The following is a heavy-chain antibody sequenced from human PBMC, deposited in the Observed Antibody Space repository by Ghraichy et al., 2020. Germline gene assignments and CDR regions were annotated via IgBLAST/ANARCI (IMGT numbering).Heavy chain of an antibody. CDR1: GFTVSSNY. J-gene: IGHJ4*02. CDR3: ARDSVGAMAYFDY. CDR2: IYSGGST. V-gene: IGHV3-53*01. D-gene: IGHD1-26*01. Sequence: GGSLRLSCAASGFTVSSNYMSWVRQAPGKGLEWVSVIYSGGSTYYADSVKGRFTISRDNSKNTLYLQMNSLRAEDTAVYYCARDSVGAMAYFDYWGQGTLVTVSS.